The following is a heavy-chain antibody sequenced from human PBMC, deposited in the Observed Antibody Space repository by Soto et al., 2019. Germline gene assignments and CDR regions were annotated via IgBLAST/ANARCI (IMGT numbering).Heavy chain of an antibody. CDR1: GGSISSSSYY. V-gene: IGHV4-39*01. CDR3: ARPEYWAAADYTD. D-gene: IGHD6-13*01. J-gene: IGHJ4*02. Sequence: PSETLSLTCTVSGGSISSSSYYWGWIRQPPGKGLEWIGSIYYSGSTYYNPSLKSRVTISVDTSKNQFSLKLSSVTAADTAVYYCARPEYWAAADYTDWGQGTLVTVSS. CDR2: IYYSGST.